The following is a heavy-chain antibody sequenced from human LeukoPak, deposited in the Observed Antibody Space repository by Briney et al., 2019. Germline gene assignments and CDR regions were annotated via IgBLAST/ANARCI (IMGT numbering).Heavy chain of an antibody. CDR2: IRGQPYGGTP. CDR1: GFSFGDYA. CDR3: VRDRGSSWFTLGDY. D-gene: IGHD6-13*01. Sequence: GGSLRLSCTASGFSFGDYAMSWFRQAPGKGLEWVSFIRGQPYGGTPEYAASVKGRFPISRDDSQSIAYLQMNSRKTEDTAVYYCVRDRGSSWFTLGDYWGQGTLVTVSS. J-gene: IGHJ4*02. V-gene: IGHV3-49*03.